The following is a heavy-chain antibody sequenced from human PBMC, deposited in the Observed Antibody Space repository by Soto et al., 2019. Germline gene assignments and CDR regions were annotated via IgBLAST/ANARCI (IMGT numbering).Heavy chain of an antibody. Sequence: QVQLVQSGAEVKKPGSSVKVSCKASGGTFSSYAISWVRQAPGQGLKWMGGIIPIFGTANYAQKFQGRVTMTRDTSINTAYMELSSLRPEDTAVYYCAREVAGRSYQPIDFWGQGTLVTVSS. CDR3: AREVAGRSYQPIDF. CDR1: GGTFSSYA. CDR2: IIPIFGTA. D-gene: IGHD2-15*01. J-gene: IGHJ4*02. V-gene: IGHV1-69*05.